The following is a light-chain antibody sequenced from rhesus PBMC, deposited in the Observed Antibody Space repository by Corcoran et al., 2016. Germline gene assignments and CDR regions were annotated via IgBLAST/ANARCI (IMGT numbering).Light chain of an antibody. V-gene: IGKV1-28*03. J-gene: IGKJ1*01. CDR3: QQQKSHPRT. CDR2: AAS. Sequence: DIQMTQSPSSLSASVGDTVTITCRASQGISSYLNWFQQKQGKAPKLLIYAASSWQSGVPSRFSGSGSGTDFTLTISSLQPADFAAYYCQQQKSHPRTFGQGTKVEIK. CDR1: QGISSY.